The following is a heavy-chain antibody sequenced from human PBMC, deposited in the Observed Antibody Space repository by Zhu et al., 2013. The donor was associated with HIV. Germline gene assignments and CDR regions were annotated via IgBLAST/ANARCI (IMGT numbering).Heavy chain of an antibody. J-gene: IGHJ5*02. CDR2: IIPIFGTA. V-gene: IGHV1-69*01. CDR3: AGAYCGGDCYPPALRQGWFDP. Sequence: QVQLVQSGAEVKKPGSSVKVSCKASGGTFSSYAISWVRQAPGQGLEWMGGIIPIFGTANYAQKFQGRVTITADESTGTAYMELSSLRSEDTAVYYCAGAYCGGDCYPPALRQGWFDPWGQGTLVTVSS. D-gene: IGHD2-21*02. CDR1: GGTFSSYA.